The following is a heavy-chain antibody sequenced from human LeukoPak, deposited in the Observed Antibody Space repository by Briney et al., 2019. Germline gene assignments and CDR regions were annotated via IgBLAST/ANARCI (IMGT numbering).Heavy chain of an antibody. J-gene: IGHJ4*02. CDR2: IIPIFGTA. CDR3: ARDRISGWYSDY. CDR1: GGTFSSYA. D-gene: IGHD6-19*01. V-gene: IGHV1-69*13. Sequence: SVKVSCKASGGTFSSYAIGWVRQAPGQGLEWMGGIIPIFGTANYAQKFQGRATITADESTSTAYMERSSLRSEDTAVYYCARDRISGWYSDYWGQGTLVTVSS.